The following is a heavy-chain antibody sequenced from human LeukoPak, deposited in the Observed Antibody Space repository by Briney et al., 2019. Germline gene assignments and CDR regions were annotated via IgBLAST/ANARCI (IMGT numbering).Heavy chain of an antibody. V-gene: IGHV4-59*01. Sequence: SETLSLTCTVSGGSISSYYWSWIRQPPGKGLEWIGYIYYSGSTNYNPSLKSRVTISVDTSKNQSSLKLSSVTAADTAVYYCARDSSSTLNAFDIWGQGTMVTVSS. CDR3: ARDSSSTLNAFDI. CDR1: GGSISSYY. CDR2: IYYSGST. J-gene: IGHJ3*02. D-gene: IGHD6-13*01.